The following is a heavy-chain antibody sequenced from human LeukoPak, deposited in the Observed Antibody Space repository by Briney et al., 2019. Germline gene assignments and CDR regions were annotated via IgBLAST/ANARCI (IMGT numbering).Heavy chain of an antibody. J-gene: IGHJ4*02. CDR2: IGPSGGDI. CDR3: AKYCGGDCFRNFDS. Sequence: GGSLRLTCAASGFTFSSYAMTWVRQAPGRGLEWVTVIGPSGGDIIYADSVKGRFTISRDNSANTLYLQMNSLRAEDTAVYYCAKYCGGDCFRNFDSWGQGTLVTVSS. CDR1: GFTFSSYA. V-gene: IGHV3-23*01. D-gene: IGHD2-21*02.